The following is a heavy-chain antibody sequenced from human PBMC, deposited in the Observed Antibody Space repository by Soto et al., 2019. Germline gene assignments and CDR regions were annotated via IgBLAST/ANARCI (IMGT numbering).Heavy chain of an antibody. CDR2: IYYSGST. D-gene: IGHD5-18*01. CDR1: GGSISSYY. J-gene: IGHJ6*02. V-gene: IGHV4-59*01. Sequence: SETLSLTCTVSGGSISSYYWSWIRQPPGKGLEWIGYIYYSGSTNYNPSLKSRVTISVDTSKNQFSLKLSSVTAADTAVYYCARGEYSYGYFYGMDVWGQGTTVTVSS. CDR3: ARGEYSYGYFYGMDV.